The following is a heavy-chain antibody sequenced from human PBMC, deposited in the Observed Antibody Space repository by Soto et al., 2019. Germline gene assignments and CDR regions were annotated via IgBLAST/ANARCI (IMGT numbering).Heavy chain of an antibody. Sequence: QVQLVPSGHEVKKPGASVKVSCQASGYTFISYGINWVRQAPGQGLEWMGWVNIYNDKTNYAQKFQGRVTMTTDTSTSTAYLELKSLRSDDTAVYYCARERGGYSYGDCWGQGTLVTVSS. V-gene: IGHV1-18*01. CDR1: GYTFISYG. J-gene: IGHJ4*02. CDR3: ARERGGYSYGDC. D-gene: IGHD5-18*01. CDR2: VNIYNDKT.